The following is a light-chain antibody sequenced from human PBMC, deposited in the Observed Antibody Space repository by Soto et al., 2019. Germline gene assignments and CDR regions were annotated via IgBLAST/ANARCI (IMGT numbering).Light chain of an antibody. J-gene: IGKJ1*01. CDR2: EVS. CDR3: MQAKDFPWT. V-gene: IGKV2-24*01. Sequence: IVVTQTPLSSPVTRGQPASISCRSSQSLVHSNGKTYLRWLKQRPGQPPRLLIHEVSNRLSGVPGRFSGSGAGTDFTLRISRVEAEDVGVYYCMQAKDFPWTFGQGTKLEI. CDR1: QSLVHSNGKTY.